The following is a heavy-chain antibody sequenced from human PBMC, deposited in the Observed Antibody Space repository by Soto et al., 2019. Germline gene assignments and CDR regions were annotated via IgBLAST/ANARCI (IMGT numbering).Heavy chain of an antibody. J-gene: IGHJ4*02. CDR3: GRVMIGTSRHTDSDY. CDR1: GASTSSRDYY. V-gene: IGHV4-39*01. D-gene: IGHD2-2*01. Sequence: SETLSLTCSVSGASTSSRDYYWGWIRQTPGKGLEWIWNIDYNGVTYYNPSLKSRVTVSKDTSKNQFSLKVASVTAADTAIYYYGRVMIGTSRHTDSDYWGQGTQVTVSS. CDR2: IDYNGVT.